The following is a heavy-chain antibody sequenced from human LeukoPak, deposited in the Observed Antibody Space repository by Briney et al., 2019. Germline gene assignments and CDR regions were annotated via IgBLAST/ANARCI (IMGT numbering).Heavy chain of an antibody. V-gene: IGHV3-23*01. CDR3: AKDIKGGRRVNAFDI. CDR1: GFTFSSYA. Sequence: GRSERLSCAAAGFTFSSYAMSSVRHAPRNGLEWVSAISGCGGSRDYADSVKGRFTISRDNSKNTLYLQMNSLRAEDTAVYYCAKDIKGGRRVNAFDIWGQGTMVTVSS. CDR2: ISGCGGSR. D-gene: IGHD1-14*01. J-gene: IGHJ3*02.